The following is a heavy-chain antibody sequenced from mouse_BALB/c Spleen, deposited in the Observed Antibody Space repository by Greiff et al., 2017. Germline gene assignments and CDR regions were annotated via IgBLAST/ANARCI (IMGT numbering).Heavy chain of an antibody. CDR1: GYTFTSYV. V-gene: IGHV1-14*01. CDR3: ARITTVVRFAD. CDR2: INPYNDGT. Sequence: EVQLHQSGPELVKPGASVKMSCKASGYTFTSYVMHWVKQKPGQGLEWIGYINPYNDGTKYNEKFKGKATLTSDKSSSTAYMELSSLTSEDSAVYYCARITTVVRFADWGQGTLVTVSA. J-gene: IGHJ3*01. D-gene: IGHD1-1*01.